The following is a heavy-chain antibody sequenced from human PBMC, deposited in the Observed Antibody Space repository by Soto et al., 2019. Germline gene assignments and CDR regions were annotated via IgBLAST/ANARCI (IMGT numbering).Heavy chain of an antibody. CDR1: GYTFTSYD. J-gene: IGHJ5*02. Sequence: QVQLVQSGAEVKKPGASVKVSCKASGYTFTSYDINWVRQATGQGLEWMGWMNPNSGNTGYAQKLQGRVTMTRNTSRSTAYMELSRLRSEDTAVYYCARGQGYYGAGSYWFDPWGKGTLVTVSS. CDR3: ARGQGYYGAGSYWFDP. CDR2: MNPNSGNT. D-gene: IGHD3-10*01. V-gene: IGHV1-8*01.